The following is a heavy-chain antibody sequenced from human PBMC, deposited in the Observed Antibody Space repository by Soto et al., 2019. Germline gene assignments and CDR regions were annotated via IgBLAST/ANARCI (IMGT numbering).Heavy chain of an antibody. V-gene: IGHV3-33*01. CDR1: GFTFNLYG. CDR3: ARDRSALGSFDY. D-gene: IGHD5-18*01. J-gene: IGHJ4*02. Sequence: QVQLVESGGGVVQPGRSLRLSCAASGFTFNLYGMHWVRQAPGKGLEWVAVIWYDGSNKFYDDSVKGRFTISRDNSKNTLYLQMNSLRAEDTAVYYCARDRSALGSFDYWGQGTLVTVSS. CDR2: IWYDGSNK.